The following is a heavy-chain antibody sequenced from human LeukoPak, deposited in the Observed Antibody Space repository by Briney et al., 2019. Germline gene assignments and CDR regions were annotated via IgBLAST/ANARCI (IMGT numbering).Heavy chain of an antibody. Sequence: SETLSLICAVSGYSISSGYYWGWIRQPPGKGLEWIGSIYHSGSTYYNPSLKSRVTISVDTSKNQFSLKLSSVTAADTAVYYCASLSANKLERYYFDYWGQGTLVTVSS. CDR2: IYHSGST. CDR3: ASLSANKLERYYFDY. D-gene: IGHD1-1*01. CDR1: GYSISSGYY. V-gene: IGHV4-38-2*01. J-gene: IGHJ4*02.